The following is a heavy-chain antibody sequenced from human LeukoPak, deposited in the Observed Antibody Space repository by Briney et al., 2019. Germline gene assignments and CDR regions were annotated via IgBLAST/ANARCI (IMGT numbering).Heavy chain of an antibody. Sequence: GGSLRLSCAASGFTFDDYAMHWVRQAPGKGLEWVSLISGDGGSTYYADSVKGRFTISRDNSKNSLYLQMNSLRTEDTALYYCAKDTAVGGSCYSCYYYYMDVWGKGTTVTVS. CDR2: ISGDGGST. CDR1: GFTFDDYA. J-gene: IGHJ6*03. CDR3: AKDTAVGGSCYSCYYYYMDV. D-gene: IGHD2-15*01. V-gene: IGHV3-43*02.